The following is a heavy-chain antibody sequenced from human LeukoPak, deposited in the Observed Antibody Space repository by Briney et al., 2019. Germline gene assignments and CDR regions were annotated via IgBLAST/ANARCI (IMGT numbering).Heavy chain of an antibody. Sequence: ASVKVSCKASGYTFTGYYMHWVRQAPGQGLEWMGWINPNSGNTGYAQKFQGRVTITRNTSISTAYMELSSLRSEDTAVYYCARGSGSYWYYFDYWGQGTLVTVSS. CDR3: ARGSGSYWYYFDY. V-gene: IGHV1-8*03. J-gene: IGHJ4*02. CDR1: GYTFTGYY. D-gene: IGHD1-26*01. CDR2: INPNSGNT.